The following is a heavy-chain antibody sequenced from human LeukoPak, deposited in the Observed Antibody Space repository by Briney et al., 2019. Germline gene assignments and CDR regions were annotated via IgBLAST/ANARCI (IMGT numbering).Heavy chain of an antibody. V-gene: IGHV3-30*18. CDR3: AKDQDIVVVPAAMLTNWFDP. CDR1: GFTFSSYG. Sequence: GGSLRLSCAASGFTFSSYGMHWVRQAPGKGLEWVAVISYDGSNKYYADSVKGRFTISRDNSKNTLYLQMNSLRAEDTAVYYCAKDQDIVVVPAAMLTNWFDPWGQGTLVTASS. D-gene: IGHD2-2*01. CDR2: ISYDGSNK. J-gene: IGHJ5*02.